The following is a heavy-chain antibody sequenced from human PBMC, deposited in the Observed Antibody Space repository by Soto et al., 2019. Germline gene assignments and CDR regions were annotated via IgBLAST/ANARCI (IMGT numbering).Heavy chain of an antibody. CDR2: IQHHTSDS. J-gene: IGHJ4*02. V-gene: IGHV3-7*03. D-gene: IGHD3-16*02. CDR3: ARYGLLFSGPYRPSRFDY. Sequence: GGSMRLSCAASGVKFSDYWMSWVRQAPGKGVHWLANIQHHTSDSHYADSVKRRFTITRYNIKNFLFLQINGLRSDDTASYYSARYGLLFSGPYRPSRFDYWGRGTLVTVSS. CDR1: GVKFSDYW.